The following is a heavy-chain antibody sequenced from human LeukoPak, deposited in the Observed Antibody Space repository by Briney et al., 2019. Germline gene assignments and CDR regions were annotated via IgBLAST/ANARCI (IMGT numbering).Heavy chain of an antibody. V-gene: IGHV3-21*01. Sequence: GGSLRLSCAASGFTFSSYSMNWVRQAPGKGLEWVSSISSSSSYIYYADSVKGRFTISRDNAKNSLYLQMNSLRAEDTAVYYCARDYDFRSGYPFRPYGMDVWGQGTTVTVSS. CDR3: ARDYDFRSGYPFRPYGMDV. D-gene: IGHD3-3*01. CDR2: ISSSSSYI. CDR1: GFTFSSYS. J-gene: IGHJ6*02.